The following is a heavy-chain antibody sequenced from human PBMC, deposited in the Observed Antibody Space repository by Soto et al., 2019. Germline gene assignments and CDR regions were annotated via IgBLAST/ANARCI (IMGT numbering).Heavy chain of an antibody. CDR1: GFTFSNAW. Sequence: GGSLRLSCAASGFTFSNAWMNWVRQAPGKGLEWVGRIKSKTDGGTTGHAAPVKGRFTISRDHSKITLYLQMNSLKTEDTAVYYCTSITPLRAYYYGSGSNDIGYWGQGTLVTVSS. J-gene: IGHJ4*02. CDR2: IKSKTDGGTT. D-gene: IGHD3-10*01. V-gene: IGHV3-15*07. CDR3: TSITPLRAYYYGSGSNDIGY.